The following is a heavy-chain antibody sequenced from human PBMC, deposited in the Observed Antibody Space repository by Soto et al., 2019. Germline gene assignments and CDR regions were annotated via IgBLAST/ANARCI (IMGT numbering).Heavy chain of an antibody. CDR1: RFTVTINY. V-gene: IGHV3-53*01. CDR3: QGYGY. CDR2: IYSGGST. Sequence: EVQVVESGGGLIQPGGSLRLYCAVSRFTVTINYMSWVRQAPGKGLEWDSVIYSGGSTYYADSVKGRFTISRDTSKNTLYLKMNCLRGEDTAVYYCQGYGYWGQGTLVTVSS. D-gene: IGHD5-12*01. J-gene: IGHJ4*02.